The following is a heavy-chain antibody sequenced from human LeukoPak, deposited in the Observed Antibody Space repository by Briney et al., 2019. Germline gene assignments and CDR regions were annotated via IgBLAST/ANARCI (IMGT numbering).Heavy chain of an antibody. D-gene: IGHD2-15*01. Sequence: GASVKVSCKASGYTFTGYYMHWVRQAPGQGLEWMGWINPNSGGTNYAQKFQGRVTMTRDTSISTAYMELRSLRSDDTAVYYCARVLRYCSGGNCYSGGLGYMDVWGKGTTVTISS. V-gene: IGHV1-2*02. J-gene: IGHJ6*03. CDR1: GYTFTGYY. CDR3: ARVLRYCSGGNCYSGGLGYMDV. CDR2: INPNSGGT.